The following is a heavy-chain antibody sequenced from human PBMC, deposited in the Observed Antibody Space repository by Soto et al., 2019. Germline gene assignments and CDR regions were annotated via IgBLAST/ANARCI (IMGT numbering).Heavy chain of an antibody. D-gene: IGHD6-13*01. CDR1: GGTFSNHA. CDR2: IIPIFTTT. V-gene: IGHV1-69*12. J-gene: IGHJ3*02. CDR3: AREVAADGTFREDFFDI. Sequence: QVHLVQSGAEVKKPGSSVKVSCKAPGGTFSNHAINWVRQAPGQGLEWMGRIIPIFTTTNYAQRFQGRVTMTADESPITDYLELSSLKHDDTAVYYCAREVAADGTFREDFFDIWGQGTLVTVSS.